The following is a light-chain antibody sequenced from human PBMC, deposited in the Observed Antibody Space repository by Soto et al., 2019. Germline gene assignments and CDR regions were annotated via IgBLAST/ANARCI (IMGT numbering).Light chain of an antibody. J-gene: IGKJ5*01. Sequence: EIVLTQSPATLSLSPGERATLSCRASQSVSTYLAWYQQRPGQAPRLLIYDASKRATDIPARFSGSGSGTDFTLTISSLEPEDFAVYYCQEGSNWPPPITFGQGTRLEI. V-gene: IGKV3-11*01. CDR2: DAS. CDR1: QSVSTY. CDR3: QEGSNWPPPIT.